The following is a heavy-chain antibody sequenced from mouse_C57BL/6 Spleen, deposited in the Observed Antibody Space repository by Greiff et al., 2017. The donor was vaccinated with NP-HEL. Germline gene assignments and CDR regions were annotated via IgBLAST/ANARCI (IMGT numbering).Heavy chain of an antibody. D-gene: IGHD1-1*01. CDR3: ARTSTVVAHYYAMDY. CDR1: GYTFTSYD. V-gene: IGHV1-85*01. Sequence: QVQLQQSGPELVKPGASVKLSCKASGYTFTSYDINWVKQRPGQGLEWIGWIYPRDGSTKYNEKFKGKATLTVDTSSSTAYMELHSLTSEDSAVYFCARTSTVVAHYYAMDYWGQGTSVTVSS. CDR2: IYPRDGST. J-gene: IGHJ4*01.